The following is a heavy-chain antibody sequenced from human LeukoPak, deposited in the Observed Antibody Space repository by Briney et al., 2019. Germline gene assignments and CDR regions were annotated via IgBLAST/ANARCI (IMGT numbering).Heavy chain of an antibody. CDR1: GYTFTGYY. V-gene: IGHV1-2*02. J-gene: IGHJ5*02. Sequence: ASVKVSCKTSGYTFTGYYMHWVRQAPGQGLEWMGWINPNSGGTNYAQKFQGRVTMTRDTSISTAYMELSRLRSDDTAVYYCARDKSRGSEAWFDPWGQGTLVTVSS. CDR2: INPNSGGT. CDR3: ARDKSRGSEAWFDP. D-gene: IGHD5-12*01.